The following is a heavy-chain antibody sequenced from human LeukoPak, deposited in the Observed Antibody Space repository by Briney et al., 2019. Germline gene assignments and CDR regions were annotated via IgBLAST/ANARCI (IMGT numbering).Heavy chain of an antibody. CDR2: IIPIFGTA. CDR1: GGTFSSYA. J-gene: IGHJ4*02. D-gene: IGHD5-18*01. V-gene: IGHV1-69*13. Sequence: SVKVSCKASGGTFSSYAISWVRQAPGQGLEWMGGIIPIFGTANYAQKFQGRVTITADESTSTAYMELSSLRSEDTAVYYCAREPIYAAMVDDGFDYWGQGTLVTVSS. CDR3: AREPIYAAMVDDGFDY.